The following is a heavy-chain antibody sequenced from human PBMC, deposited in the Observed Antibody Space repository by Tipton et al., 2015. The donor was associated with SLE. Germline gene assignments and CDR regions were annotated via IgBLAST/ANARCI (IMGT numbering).Heavy chain of an antibody. V-gene: IGHV3-23*01. Sequence: SLRLSCAASGFTVSSNYMSWVRQAPGKGLEWVSTISGSGYNTYYADSVKGRFTISRDNSKNTLYLQMNSLRADDTAVYYCAKAELYLYYYYMDIWGKGTTVTVSS. CDR1: GFTVSSNY. CDR2: ISGSGYNT. CDR3: AKAELYLYYYYMDI. D-gene: IGHD2-8*01. J-gene: IGHJ6*03.